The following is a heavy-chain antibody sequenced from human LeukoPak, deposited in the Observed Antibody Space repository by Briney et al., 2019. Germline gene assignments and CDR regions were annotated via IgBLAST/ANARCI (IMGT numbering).Heavy chain of an antibody. J-gene: IGHJ4*02. CDR3: ARDIFDY. V-gene: IGHV3-7*05. Sequence: PGGSLRLSCVAPGLTFSPYWMSWVRQAPGKGLEWVANIKPDGSEKHYVDSVKGRFTISRDNAKNSVYLQMNSLRAEDTAVYYCARDIFDYWGQGTLVTVSS. CDR2: IKPDGSEK. CDR1: GLTFSPYW.